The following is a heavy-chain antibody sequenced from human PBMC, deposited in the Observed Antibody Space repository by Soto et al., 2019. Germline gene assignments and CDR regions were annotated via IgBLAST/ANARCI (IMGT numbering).Heavy chain of an antibody. CDR1: GYTFTSNT. D-gene: IGHD6-19*01. Sequence: ASVKVSCKASGYTFTSNTIHWVRQAPGQRLEWMGWINAGSGDTKYSQYFQDRVTFSRDTSASTAYLEVNSLRSDDTAMYYCTKSHSSLSDNWLGPWGQGTWSPSPQ. J-gene: IGHJ5*02. CDR2: INAGSGDT. V-gene: IGHV1-3*01. CDR3: TKSHSSLSDNWLGP.